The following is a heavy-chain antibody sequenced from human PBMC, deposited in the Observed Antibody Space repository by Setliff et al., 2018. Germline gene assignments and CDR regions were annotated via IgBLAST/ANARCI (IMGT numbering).Heavy chain of an antibody. V-gene: IGHV4-61*02. CDR2: IYTSGST. D-gene: IGHD3-22*01. CDR3: AKEGYYDHFGYYHYYFDF. J-gene: IGHJ4*02. CDR1: GGSVSSGSYY. Sequence: PSETLSLTCTVSGGSVSSGSYYWSWIRQPAGKGLEWIGRIYTSGSTNYNPSLKSRVAISVDTSKNQFSLRLSSATAADTAVYYCAKEGYYDHFGYYHYYFDFWGQGTLVTVSS.